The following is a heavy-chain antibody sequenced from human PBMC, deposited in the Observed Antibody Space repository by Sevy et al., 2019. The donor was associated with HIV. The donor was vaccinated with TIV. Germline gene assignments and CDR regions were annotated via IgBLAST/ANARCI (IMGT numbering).Heavy chain of an antibody. CDR3: VSEGPSYYDRSGYYRFDY. D-gene: IGHD3-22*01. Sequence: SETLSLTCSVSGGSISSYYWSWIRQPPGKGLEWIGSFYYSGKNIYSPSLKSRVTISVDTSKNQFSLKLRSVTAADTAVYYCVSEGPSYYDRSGYYRFDYWGQGTLVTVSS. CDR1: GGSISSYY. CDR2: FYYSGKN. J-gene: IGHJ4*02. V-gene: IGHV4-59*01.